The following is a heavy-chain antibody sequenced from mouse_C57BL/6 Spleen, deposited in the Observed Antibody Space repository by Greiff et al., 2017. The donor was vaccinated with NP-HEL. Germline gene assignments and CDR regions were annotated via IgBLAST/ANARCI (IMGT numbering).Heavy chain of an antibody. CDR2: ISYSGST. CDR1: GYSITSGYD. J-gene: IGHJ3*01. CDR3: ARGDYGSSPPFAY. Sequence: EVQLKESGPGMVKPSQSLSLTCTVTGYSITSGYDWHWIRHFPGNKLEWMGYISYSGSTNYNPSLKSRISITHDTSKNHFFLKLNSVTTEDTATYYCARGDYGSSPPFAYWGQGTLVTVSA. V-gene: IGHV3-1*01. D-gene: IGHD1-1*01.